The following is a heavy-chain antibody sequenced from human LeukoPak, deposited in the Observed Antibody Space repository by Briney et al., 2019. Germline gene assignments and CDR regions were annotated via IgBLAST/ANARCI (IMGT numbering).Heavy chain of an antibody. CDR2: IKSKTDGGTT. Sequence: GGSLRLSCAASGFTFSNAWMSWVRQAPGKGLEWVDRIKSKTDGGTTDYAAPVKGRFTISRDDSKNTLYLQMNSLKTEDTAVYYCTTVYYGSGSYYNRFDYWGQGTLVTVSS. V-gene: IGHV3-15*01. J-gene: IGHJ4*02. D-gene: IGHD3-10*01. CDR1: GFTFSNAW. CDR3: TTVYYGSGSYYNRFDY.